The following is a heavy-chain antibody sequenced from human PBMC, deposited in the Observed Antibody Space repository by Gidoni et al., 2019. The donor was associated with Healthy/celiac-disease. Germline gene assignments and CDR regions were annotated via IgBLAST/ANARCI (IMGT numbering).Heavy chain of an antibody. CDR1: GFTFSSYS. Sequence: EVQLVESGGGLVQPGGSLRLSCAASGFTFSSYSMNWVRQAPGKGLEWVSYIRSSSSTIYYADSVKGRFTISRDNAKNSLYLQMNSLRAEDTAVYYCARDGSYYDSSGYYQHYGMDVWGQGTTVTVSS. CDR2: IRSSSSTI. CDR3: ARDGSYYDSSGYYQHYGMDV. V-gene: IGHV3-48*01. J-gene: IGHJ6*02. D-gene: IGHD3-22*01.